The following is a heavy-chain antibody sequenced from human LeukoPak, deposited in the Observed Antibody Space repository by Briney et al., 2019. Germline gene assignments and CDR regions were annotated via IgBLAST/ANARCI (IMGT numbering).Heavy chain of an antibody. CDR2: FDPEDGET. J-gene: IGHJ4*02. Sequence: ASVKVSCKVSGYTLTELSMHWVRQAPGKGLEWMGGFDPEDGETIYAQKFQGRVTMTEDTSTDTAYMELSSLRAEDTAVYYCATRRWLLNGDYFDYWGQGTRVTVSS. V-gene: IGHV1-24*01. D-gene: IGHD2-15*01. CDR1: GYTLTELS. CDR3: ATRRWLLNGDYFDY.